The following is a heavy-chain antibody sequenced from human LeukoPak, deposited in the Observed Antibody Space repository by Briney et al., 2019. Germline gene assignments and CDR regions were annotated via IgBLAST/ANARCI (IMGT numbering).Heavy chain of an antibody. V-gene: IGHV3-30-3*01. CDR3: ASGYYYDSSGYLRGDY. J-gene: IGHJ4*02. D-gene: IGHD3-22*01. CDR1: GFTFSSYA. Sequence: GGSLRLSCAASGFTFSSYAMHWVRQAPGKGLEWEAFISYDGSNKYYPDSVRGRFTISRDNSKNTLFLQMSSLRAEDTAVYYCASGYYYDSSGYLRGDYWGQGTLVTVSS. CDR2: ISYDGSNK.